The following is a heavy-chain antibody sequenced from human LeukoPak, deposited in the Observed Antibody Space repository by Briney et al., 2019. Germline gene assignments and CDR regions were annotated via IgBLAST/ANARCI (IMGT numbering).Heavy chain of an antibody. CDR2: ISGSGDAT. V-gene: IGHV3-23*01. CDR1: KFNFA. D-gene: IGHD6-6*01. J-gene: IGHJ4*02. CDR3: AKGHFASSSFFDY. Sequence: GGSLRLSCAASKFNFAMSWVRQTADKRLEWVSAISGSGDATFYTDSVKGRFTISRDNSKNTLYLQMNNLRVEDTAVYYCAKGHFASSSFFDYWDQGTLVTVSS.